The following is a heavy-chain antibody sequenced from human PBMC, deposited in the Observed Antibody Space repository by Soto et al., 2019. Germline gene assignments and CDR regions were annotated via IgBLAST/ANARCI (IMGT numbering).Heavy chain of an antibody. D-gene: IGHD4-17*01. Sequence: SETLSLTCTVSSDSVSSSSYTWGWIRQPPGKGPEWIGSIYSSGTTYYNPSLKSRVTISVDRSKNQFSLKLSSVTAADTAVYYCARAHYGDYGYGMDVWGQGTTVTVSS. CDR2: IYSSGTT. V-gene: IGHV4-39*07. J-gene: IGHJ6*02. CDR1: SDSVSSSSYT. CDR3: ARAHYGDYGYGMDV.